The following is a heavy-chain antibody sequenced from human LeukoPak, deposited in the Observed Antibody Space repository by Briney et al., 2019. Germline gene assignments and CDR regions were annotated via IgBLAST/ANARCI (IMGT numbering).Heavy chain of an antibody. V-gene: IGHV1-18*01. D-gene: IGHD2-2*01. CDR3: ARIVPAAHRYYFQH. Sequence: ASVKVSCKASGYTFTSYGISWVRQAPGQGLEWMGWISAYNGNTNYAQKLQGRVTMTTDTSTSTAYMELRSLRSDDTAVYYCARIVPAAHRYYFQHWGQGTLVTVSS. J-gene: IGHJ1*01. CDR1: GYTFTSYG. CDR2: ISAYNGNT.